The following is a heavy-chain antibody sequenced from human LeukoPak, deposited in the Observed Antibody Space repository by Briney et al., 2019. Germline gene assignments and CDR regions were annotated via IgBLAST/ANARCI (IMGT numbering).Heavy chain of an antibody. CDR2: FDPEDAET. CDR3: AALRSNWFDP. CDR1: GYTLTELS. J-gene: IGHJ5*02. V-gene: IGHV1-24*01. D-gene: IGHD4-17*01. Sequence: GASVKVSCKASGYTLTELSMHWVRQAPGKGLEWMGGFDPEDAETFYAHKFQGRVTLTEDTSTDTAYMELSSLRSEDTAVYYCAALRSNWFDPWGQGTLVTVSS.